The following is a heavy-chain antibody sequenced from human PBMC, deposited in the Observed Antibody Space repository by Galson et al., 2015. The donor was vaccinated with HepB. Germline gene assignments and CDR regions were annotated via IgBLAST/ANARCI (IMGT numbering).Heavy chain of an antibody. CDR2: ISCYNDNT. V-gene: IGHV1-18*01. D-gene: IGHD3-22*01. CDR1: GYTFTSYV. J-gene: IGHJ4*02. Sequence: SVKVSCKASGYTFTSYVISWVRQAPGQGLEWMGWISCYNDNTNYAQKFQGRVTMTTDTSTSTAYMELRSLRSDDTAVYYCARGAMGYYHDSGVYYWGQGTLVTVSS. CDR3: ARGAMGYYHDSGVYY.